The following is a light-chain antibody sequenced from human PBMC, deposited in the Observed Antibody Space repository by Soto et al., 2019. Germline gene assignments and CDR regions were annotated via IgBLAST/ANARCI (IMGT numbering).Light chain of an antibody. J-gene: IGLJ1*01. CDR3: CSYAGSYSYV. CDR2: TTN. Sequence: QSVLTQPPSASGTPGQRVTISCSGSRSNIGSNYVYWYQQLPGTAPKLLIYTTNQRPSGVPDRFSGSKSGNTASLTISGLQAEDEADYYCCSYAGSYSYVFGTGTKLTVL. V-gene: IGLV1-47*01. CDR1: RSNIGSNY.